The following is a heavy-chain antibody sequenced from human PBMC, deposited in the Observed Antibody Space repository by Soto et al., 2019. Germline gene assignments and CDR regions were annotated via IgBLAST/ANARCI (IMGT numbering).Heavy chain of an antibody. J-gene: IGHJ4*02. D-gene: IGHD2-15*01. CDR2: IYYSGST. CDR3: ASPLLSKPN. V-gene: IGHV4-39*01. Sequence: SETLSLTCTVSGGSISSSSYYWGWIRQPPGKGLEWIGSIYYSGSTYYNPSLKSRVTISVDTSKNQFSLKLSSVTAADTAVYYCASPLLSKPNWGQGTLVTVSS. CDR1: GGSISSSSYY.